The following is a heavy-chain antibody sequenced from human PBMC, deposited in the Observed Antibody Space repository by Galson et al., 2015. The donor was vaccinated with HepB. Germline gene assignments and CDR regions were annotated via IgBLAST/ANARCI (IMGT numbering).Heavy chain of an antibody. D-gene: IGHD5-24*01. J-gene: IGHJ6*02. CDR3: ARDSFRDGYTDGSYYYYGMDV. CDR2: IIPIFGTA. CDR1: GGTFSSYA. Sequence: SVKVSCKASGGTFSSYAISWVRQAPGQGLEWMGGIIPIFGTANYAQKFQGRVTITADESTSTAYMELSSLRSEDTAVYYCARDSFRDGYTDGSYYYYGMDVWGQGTTVTVSS. V-gene: IGHV1-69*13.